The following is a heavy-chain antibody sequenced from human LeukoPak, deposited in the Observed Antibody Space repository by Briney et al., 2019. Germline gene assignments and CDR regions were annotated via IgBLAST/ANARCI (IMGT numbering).Heavy chain of an antibody. Sequence: GGSLRLSCAASGFTFSDHYMSWIRQAPGKGLVWVSRINSDGSSTSYADSVKGRFTISRDNAKNTLYLQMNSLRAGDTAVYYCARDPPYYDSSHDAFDIWGQGTMVTVSS. CDR1: GFTFSDHY. CDR2: INSDGSST. V-gene: IGHV3-74*01. D-gene: IGHD3-22*01. CDR3: ARDPPYYDSSHDAFDI. J-gene: IGHJ3*02.